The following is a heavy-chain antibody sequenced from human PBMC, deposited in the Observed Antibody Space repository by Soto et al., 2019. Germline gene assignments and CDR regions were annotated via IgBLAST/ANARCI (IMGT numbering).Heavy chain of an antibody. CDR1: GFTFSSYG. Sequence: QVQLVESGGGVVQPGRSLRLSCAASGFTFSSYGMHWVRQAPGKGLEWVAVISYDGSNKYYADSVKGRFTISRDNSKNTLYLQMNSLRAEDTAVYYCAKGGHYGSGSYRSRYYYYYMDVWGKGTTVTVSS. CDR3: AKGGHYGSGSYRSRYYYYYMDV. D-gene: IGHD3-10*01. CDR2: ISYDGSNK. V-gene: IGHV3-30*18. J-gene: IGHJ6*03.